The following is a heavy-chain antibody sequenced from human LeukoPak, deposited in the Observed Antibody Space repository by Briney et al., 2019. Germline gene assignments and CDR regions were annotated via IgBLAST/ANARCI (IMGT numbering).Heavy chain of an antibody. CDR1: GGTFSSYA. CDR2: IIPILGIA. Sequence: SVKVSCKASGGTFSSYAISWVRQAPGQGLEWMGRIIPILGIANYAQKFQGRVTITADKSTSTAYMELSSLRSEDTAVYYCARVYSSSWYYYYYYMDVWGKGTTVTVSS. CDR3: ARVYSSSWYYYYYYMDV. V-gene: IGHV1-69*04. D-gene: IGHD6-13*01. J-gene: IGHJ6*03.